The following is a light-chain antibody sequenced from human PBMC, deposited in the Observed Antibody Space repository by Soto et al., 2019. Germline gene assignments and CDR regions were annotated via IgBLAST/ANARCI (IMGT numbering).Light chain of an antibody. Sequence: IQLTQSPSSLSASVGDRVTITCRASQGIRSSLAWYQQKPGRAPKLLVYAASNLQSGVPSRFSGSGYGRDFTLTISSLQPEDFATYYCQQLNSNPPYTFGQGTKLEVK. CDR2: AAS. CDR1: QGIRSS. V-gene: IGKV1-9*01. CDR3: QQLNSNPPYT. J-gene: IGKJ2*01.